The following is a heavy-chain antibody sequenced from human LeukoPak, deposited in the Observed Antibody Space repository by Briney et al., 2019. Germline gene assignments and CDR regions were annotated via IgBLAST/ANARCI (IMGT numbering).Heavy chain of an antibody. D-gene: IGHD3-22*01. CDR1: GYSFTSYW. CDR2: IYPGDSDT. Sequence: GESLKISCKGSGYSFTSYWIGWVRQMPGKGLEWMGIIYPGDSDTRYSPSFQGQVTISADKSISTAYLQWSSLKASDTAMYYCARRRRYYDSSGYNYYCMDVWGKGTTVTISS. J-gene: IGHJ6*03. CDR3: ARRRRYYDSSGYNYYCMDV. V-gene: IGHV5-51*01.